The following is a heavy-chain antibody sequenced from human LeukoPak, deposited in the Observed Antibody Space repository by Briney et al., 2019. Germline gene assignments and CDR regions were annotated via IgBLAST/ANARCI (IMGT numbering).Heavy chain of an antibody. J-gene: IGHJ4*02. CDR3: ARNPYYYDTSGHFDY. CDR1: GFTFSSYS. Sequence: GGSLRLSCAASGFTFSSYSMNWVRQAPGKGLEWVSSISSSGHYIYHADSVKGRFTISRDNAKNSLFLQMNSLRAEDMAVYYCARNPYYYDTSGHFDYWGQGTLVTVSS. CDR2: ISSSGHYI. D-gene: IGHD3-22*01. V-gene: IGHV3-21*01.